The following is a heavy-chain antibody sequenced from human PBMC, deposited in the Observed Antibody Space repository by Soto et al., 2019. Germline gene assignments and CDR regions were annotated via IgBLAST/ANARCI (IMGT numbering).Heavy chain of an antibody. CDR3: ATVLVGATTMDY. J-gene: IGHJ4*02. CDR2: FDPEDGET. V-gene: IGHV1-24*01. CDR1: GYTLTELS. D-gene: IGHD1-26*01. Sequence: QVQLVQSGAEVKKPGASVKVSCKVSGYTLTELSMHWVRQAPGKGLEWMGGFDPEDGETIYAQKFQGRVTMTEETDTDTAYMELSSRRSEDTSVYYCATVLVGATTMDYWGQGTLVTVSS.